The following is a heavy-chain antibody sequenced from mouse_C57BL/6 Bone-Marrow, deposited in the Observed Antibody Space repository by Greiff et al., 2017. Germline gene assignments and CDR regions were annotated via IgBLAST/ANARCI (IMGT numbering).Heavy chain of an antibody. Sequence: VQLQQPGAELVKPGASVKMSCKASGYTFTSYWITWVKPRPGQGLEWIGDIYPGSGSTHYNEKFKNKATLTVDTSSSTAYMQLSILTSENSAVDYGARYGCCLPTWFSYWGQGTLVTLSA. D-gene: IGHD1-1*01. CDR1: GYTFTSYW. CDR2: IYPGSGST. J-gene: IGHJ3*01. CDR3: ARYGCCLPTWFSY. V-gene: IGHV1-55*01.